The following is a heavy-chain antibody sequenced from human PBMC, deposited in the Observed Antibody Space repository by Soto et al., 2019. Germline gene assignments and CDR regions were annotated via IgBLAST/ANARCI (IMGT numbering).Heavy chain of an antibody. CDR1: DGSISSYY. V-gene: IGHV4-59*01. Sequence: KTLSVTCTVSDGSISSYYWSWIRQPPGKGLEWIGYIYHSGRTKYNPSLKSRVTISEDTSKNQFSLRLNSVTAADTAVYYCARYPWGNDVAFDFCGQLPLFTVS. J-gene: IGHJ3*01. CDR2: IYHSGRT. D-gene: IGHD1-1*01. CDR3: ARYPWGNDVAFDF.